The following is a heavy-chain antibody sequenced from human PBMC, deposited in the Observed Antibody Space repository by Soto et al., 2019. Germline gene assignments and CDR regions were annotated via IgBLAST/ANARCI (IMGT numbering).Heavy chain of an antibody. CDR3: AKTGWLEVGAYGVYYFDY. Sequence: SETLSLTCTVSGGSISSSSYYWGWIRQPPGKGLEWIGSIYYSGSTYYNPSLKSRVTISVDTSKNQFSLKLTSVTAADTAVYYCAKTGWLEVGAYGVYYFDYWGQGTLVTVSS. D-gene: IGHD1-26*01. V-gene: IGHV4-39*01. CDR2: IYYSGST. CDR1: GGSISSSSYY. J-gene: IGHJ4*02.